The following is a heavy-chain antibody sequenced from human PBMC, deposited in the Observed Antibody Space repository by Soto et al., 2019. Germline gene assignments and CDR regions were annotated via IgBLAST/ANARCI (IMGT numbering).Heavy chain of an antibody. J-gene: IGHJ6*02. D-gene: IGHD5-18*01. V-gene: IGHV4-30-4*01. CDR3: ARDERGYSYGSYYYYGMDV. CDR1: GGSISSGDYY. Sequence: SETLSLTCTVSGGSISSGDYYWSWIRQPPGKGLEWIGYIYYSGSTYYNPSLKSRVTISVDTSKNQFSLKLSSVTAADTAVYYCARDERGYSYGSYYYYGMDVWGQGTTVTVSS. CDR2: IYYSGST.